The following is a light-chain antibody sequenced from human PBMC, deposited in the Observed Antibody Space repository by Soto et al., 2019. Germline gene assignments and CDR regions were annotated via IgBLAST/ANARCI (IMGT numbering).Light chain of an antibody. V-gene: IGLV4-69*01. CDR2: LNSDGSH. CDR1: SGHSTYA. J-gene: IGLJ3*02. Sequence: QSVLTQSPSASASLGASVKLTCTLSSGHSTYAIAWHQQQPEKGPRYLMKLNSDGSHSKGDGIPDRFSGSSSGAERYLSISSLQSEDEADYYWQTWVTGPPWVFGGGTKVTVL. CDR3: QTWVTGPPWV.